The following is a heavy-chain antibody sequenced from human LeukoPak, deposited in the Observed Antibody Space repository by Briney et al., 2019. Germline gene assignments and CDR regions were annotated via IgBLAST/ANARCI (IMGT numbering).Heavy chain of an antibody. CDR3: ASSYSSSWNYYYYYMDV. D-gene: IGHD6-13*01. CDR2: ISYDGSNK. Sequence: GGSLRLSCAASGFTFSSYAMHWVRQAPGKGLEWVAVISYDGSNKYYADSVKGRFTISRDNSKNTLYLQMNSLRAEDTAAYYCASSYSSSWNYYYYYMDVWGKGTTVTVSS. CDR1: GFTFSSYA. J-gene: IGHJ6*03. V-gene: IGHV3-30*01.